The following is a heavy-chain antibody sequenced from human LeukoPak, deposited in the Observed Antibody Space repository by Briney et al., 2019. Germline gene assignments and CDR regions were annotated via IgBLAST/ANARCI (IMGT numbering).Heavy chain of an antibody. CDR2: ISSSSSYI. J-gene: IGHJ5*02. CDR3: ARDQDYYDSSGPTNWFDP. V-gene: IGHV3-21*01. D-gene: IGHD3-22*01. CDR1: GFTFSSYS. Sequence: PGGSLRLSCAASGFTFSSYSMNWVRQAPGKGLEWVSSISSSSSYIYYADSVKGRFTISRDNAKNSLYLQMNSLRAEDTAVYYCARDQDYYDSSGPTNWFDPWGQGTLVTVPS.